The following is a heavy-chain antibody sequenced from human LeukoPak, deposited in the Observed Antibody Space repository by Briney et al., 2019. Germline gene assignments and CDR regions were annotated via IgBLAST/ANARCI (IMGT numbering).Heavy chain of an antibody. J-gene: IGHJ4*02. CDR3: AKGIGRYDYGMTFDY. Sequence: GESLRLSCAASGFSLSSYGMSWIRQAPGKGLEWVSGVTGSGGSISYADSVKGRFTISRDNSKNTLYLQMNSLRAEDTAVYYCAKGIGRYDYGMTFDYWGQGTLVTVSS. CDR2: VTGSGGSI. V-gene: IGHV3-23*01. D-gene: IGHD3-16*01. CDR1: GFSLSSYG.